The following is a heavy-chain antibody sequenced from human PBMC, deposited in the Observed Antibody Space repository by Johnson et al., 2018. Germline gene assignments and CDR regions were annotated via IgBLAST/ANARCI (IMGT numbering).Heavy chain of an antibody. V-gene: IGHV3-9*01. CDR3: AKDIEGQWRLRLGTYFQH. CDR2: INWNSGSI. Sequence: VQLVESGGGLVQPGRSRRLSCAASGFTFDDYAMHWVRQAPGKGLEGVSGINWNSGSIGYADSVKGRFTISRDNAKNSVYLQMNSLRVEDTALYYCAKDIEGQWRLRLGTYFQHWGQGTLVTVSS. CDR1: GFTFDDYA. J-gene: IGHJ1*01. D-gene: IGHD3-16*01.